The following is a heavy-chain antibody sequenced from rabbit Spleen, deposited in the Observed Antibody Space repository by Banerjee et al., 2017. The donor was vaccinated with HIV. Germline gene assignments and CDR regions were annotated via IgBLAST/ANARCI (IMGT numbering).Heavy chain of an antibody. J-gene: IGHJ6*01. Sequence: QSLEESGGDLVKPGASLTLTCTASGFSFSSSDYMCWVRQAPGKGLEWIACIDVGGSGTTYYASWAKGRFTISKTSSTTVTLQMTSLTAADTATYFCARDLTGVIGWNFGWWGPGTLVTVS. D-gene: IGHD4-1*01. CDR2: IDVGGSGTT. V-gene: IGHV1S40*01. CDR3: ARDLTGVIGWNFGW. CDR1: GFSFSSSDY.